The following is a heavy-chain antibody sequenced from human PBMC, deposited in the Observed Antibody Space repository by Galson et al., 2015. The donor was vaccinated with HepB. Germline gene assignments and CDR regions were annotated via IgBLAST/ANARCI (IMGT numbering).Heavy chain of an antibody. CDR2: INEDGGEE. CDR1: EFTFSTYC. J-gene: IGHJ3*01. Sequence: SLRLSCAASEFTFSTYCMSWVRQAPGKGLEWVANINEDGGEEYYVDSVEGRFIISRDNAKNSLFLQMNSLRAEDTAIYYCVRVSAVTMILRHDAFDVWGHGTMVTVSS. CDR3: VRVSAVTMILRHDAFDV. D-gene: IGHD4-17*01. V-gene: IGHV3-7*04.